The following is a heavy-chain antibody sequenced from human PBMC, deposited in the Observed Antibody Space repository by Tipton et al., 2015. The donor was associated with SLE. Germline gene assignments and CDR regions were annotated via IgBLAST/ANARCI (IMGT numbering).Heavy chain of an antibody. Sequence: TLSLTCAVYGGSFSGYYWSWIRQPPGKGLEWIGEINHSGSTNYNPSLKSRATISVDTSKNQFSLKLSSVTAADTAVYYCARGDGITMVQGQDYFDYWGQGTLVTVSS. D-gene: IGHD3-10*01. CDR3: ARGDGITMVQGQDYFDY. J-gene: IGHJ4*02. CDR1: GGSFSGYY. CDR2: INHSGST. V-gene: IGHV4-34*01.